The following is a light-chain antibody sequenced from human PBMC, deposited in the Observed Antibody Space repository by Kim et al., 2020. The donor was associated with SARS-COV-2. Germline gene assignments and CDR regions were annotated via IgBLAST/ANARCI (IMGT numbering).Light chain of an antibody. CDR3: NSRDSSGNVV. J-gene: IGLJ2*01. Sequence: SSELTQDPAVSVALGQTVRITCQGDSLRSYYASWYQQKPGQAPVLVIYGKNNRPSGIPDRFSGFSSGNTASLTITGAQAEDEADYYCNSRDSSGNVVFGG. V-gene: IGLV3-19*01. CDR1: SLRSYY. CDR2: GKN.